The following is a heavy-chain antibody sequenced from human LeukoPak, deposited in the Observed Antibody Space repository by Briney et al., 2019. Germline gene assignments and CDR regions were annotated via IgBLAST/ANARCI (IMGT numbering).Heavy chain of an antibody. CDR3: ARGGIPTLDY. D-gene: IGHD2-2*01. CDR2: IYPGDSDT. Sequence: PGESLKISCQGSGYSFTSYWIAWVRQLPGKGREWMGIIYPGDSDTKYSPSFQGQVTISADKSISTAYLQWRSLRASDTAMYYCARGGIPTLDYWGQGTLVTVSS. V-gene: IGHV5-51*01. J-gene: IGHJ4*02. CDR1: GYSFTSYW.